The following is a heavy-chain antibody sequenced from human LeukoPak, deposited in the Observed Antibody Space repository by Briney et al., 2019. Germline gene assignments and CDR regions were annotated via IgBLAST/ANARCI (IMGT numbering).Heavy chain of an antibody. D-gene: IGHD6-19*01. CDR2: IYYSGST. J-gene: IGHJ5*02. Sequence: SETLSLTCTVSGGSISSSSYYWGWIRQPPGKGLEWIGSIYYSGSTYYNPSLKSRVTISVDTSKNQFSLKLSSVTAADTAVYYCARQEWLFHNWFDPWGQGTLVTVSS. CDR3: ARQEWLFHNWFDP. CDR1: GGSISSSSYY. V-gene: IGHV4-39*01.